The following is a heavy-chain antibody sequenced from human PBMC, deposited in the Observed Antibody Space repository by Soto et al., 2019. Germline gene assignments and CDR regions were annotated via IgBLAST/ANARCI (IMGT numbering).Heavy chain of an antibody. CDR2: IWSDGSNE. V-gene: IGHV3-33*01. D-gene: IGHD3-3*01. J-gene: IGHJ4*02. Sequence: QVQLVESGGGVVQPGTSPRLSCAASGFTFGSYAMHWVRQAPGKGLAWVAVIWSDGSNEDYAESVRGRFTISRDNSKNTLFLQMNSLRVDDTAVYYCARTRVVVDHWGQGTLVTVSS. CDR3: ARTRVVVDH. CDR1: GFTFGSYA.